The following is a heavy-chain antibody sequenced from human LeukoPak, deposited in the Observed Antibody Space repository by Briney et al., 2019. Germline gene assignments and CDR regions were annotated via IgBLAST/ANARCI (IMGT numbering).Heavy chain of an antibody. CDR3: AKGGGGRLIYYYYMDV. D-gene: IGHD3-16*01. CDR1: GFTFDGYT. J-gene: IGHJ6*03. V-gene: IGHV3-9*03. CDR2: ITGNNDSI. Sequence: GGSLRLSCAASGFTFDGYTMHWVRHAPGQGQEWVSGITGNNDSIDYADSVKGRFTISRDNAKNSLYLQMNSLRAEDMALYYCAKGGGGRLIYYYYMDVWGKGTTVTVSS.